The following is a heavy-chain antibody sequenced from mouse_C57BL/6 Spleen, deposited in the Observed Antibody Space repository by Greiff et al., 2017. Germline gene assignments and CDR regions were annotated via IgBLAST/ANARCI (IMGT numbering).Heavy chain of an antibody. CDR2: IYPGDGDT. CDR3: ARSDYRNCFDY. J-gene: IGHJ2*01. Sequence: QVQLQQSGPELVKPGASVKISCKASGYAFSSSWMNWVKQRPGKGLEWIGRIYPGDGDTNYNGKFKGKATLTADKSSSTADMQLNSLTSEDPAVYFCARSDYRNCFDYWGQGTTLTVSS. D-gene: IGHD2-1*01. V-gene: IGHV1-82*01. CDR1: GYAFSSSW.